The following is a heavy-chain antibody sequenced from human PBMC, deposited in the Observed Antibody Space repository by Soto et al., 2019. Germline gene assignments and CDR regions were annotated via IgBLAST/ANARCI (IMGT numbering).Heavy chain of an antibody. Sequence: EVQLVESGGGLVKPGGSLRLSCAAPGFTFSNAWMSWVRQAPGKGLEWVGRIKSKTDGGTTDYAAPVKGRFSISRDDSKNTLYLQMNSLKTEDTAVYYCMTDPSDIILIPAADFDCWGQGTLVTVSS. D-gene: IGHD2-2*01. J-gene: IGHJ4*02. CDR2: IKSKTDGGTT. CDR3: MTDPSDIILIPAADFDC. CDR1: GFTFSNAW. V-gene: IGHV3-15*01.